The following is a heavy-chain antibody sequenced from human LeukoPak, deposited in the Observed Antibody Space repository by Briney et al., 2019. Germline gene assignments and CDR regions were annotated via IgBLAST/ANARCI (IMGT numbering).Heavy chain of an antibody. J-gene: IGHJ4*02. CDR3: ARYYYGSGSYPFIDY. CDR1: GFTFSNYN. V-gene: IGHV3-48*02. Sequence: GGSLRLSCAASGFTFSNYNMNWVRQAPGKGLEWVSSISSSSSTIYYADSVKGRFTISRDNAKNSLYLQMNSLRDEDTAVYYCARYYYGSGSYPFIDYWGQGTLVTVSS. D-gene: IGHD3-10*01. CDR2: ISSSSSTI.